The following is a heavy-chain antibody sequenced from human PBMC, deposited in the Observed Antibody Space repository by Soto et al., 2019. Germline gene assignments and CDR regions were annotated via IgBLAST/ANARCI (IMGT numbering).Heavy chain of an antibody. V-gene: IGHV4-59*01. CDR3: ARAQYCYGSGSYYIPSLYYYGMDV. D-gene: IGHD3-10*01. CDR1: GGCISRYY. CDR2: IYYSGST. Sequence: PSETLYLTSTVSGGCISRYYWSWILQPPGKGLEWIGYIYYSGSTNYNPSLKSRVTISVDTSKNQFSLKLSSVTAADTAVYYCARAQYCYGSGSYYIPSLYYYGMDVWGQGTTVT. J-gene: IGHJ6*02.